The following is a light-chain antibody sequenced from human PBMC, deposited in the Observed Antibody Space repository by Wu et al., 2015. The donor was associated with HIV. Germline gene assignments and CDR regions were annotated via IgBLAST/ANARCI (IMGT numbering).Light chain of an antibody. Sequence: EIVLTQSPVTLSLSPGDRATLSCRASQSVFTYLAWYQQRPGQAPRLLISDASNRATGIPARFSASGSGTDFTLTISNLESEDFAVYYCQQRYLWPLTFGGGPNGGDQT. V-gene: IGKV3-11*01. J-gene: IGKJ4*01. CDR2: DAS. CDR3: QQRYLWPLT. CDR1: QSVFTY.